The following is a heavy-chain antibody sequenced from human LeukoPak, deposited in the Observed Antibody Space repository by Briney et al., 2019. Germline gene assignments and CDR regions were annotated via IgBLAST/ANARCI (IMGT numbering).Heavy chain of an antibody. V-gene: IGHV3-21*01. Sequence: PGGSLRLSCAASGFTFNKYNMNWVRQAPGKGTEWVSSISSSSSYIYYADSVKGRFTISRDNAKNSLYLQMNSLGAEDTAVYYCATKPPLGSHNSLDHWGQGTLVTVSS. CDR2: ISSSSSYI. CDR1: GFTFNKYN. CDR3: ATKPPLGSHNSLDH. D-gene: IGHD1-1*01. J-gene: IGHJ4*02.